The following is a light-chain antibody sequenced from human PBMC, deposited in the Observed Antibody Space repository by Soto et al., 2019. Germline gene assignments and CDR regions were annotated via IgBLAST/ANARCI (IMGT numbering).Light chain of an antibody. CDR3: QQTYAALT. V-gene: IGKV1-39*01. J-gene: IGKJ4*01. CDR2: AAS. Sequence: DIQMTQSPSSLSASVGDRVTITCRASQSISNYLYWYQQKPGKAPKLLIYAASSLQSGVPSRFSGSGSGTDFTLTISSLQPEDSATYYCQQTYAALTFGGGTKVEIK. CDR1: QSISNY.